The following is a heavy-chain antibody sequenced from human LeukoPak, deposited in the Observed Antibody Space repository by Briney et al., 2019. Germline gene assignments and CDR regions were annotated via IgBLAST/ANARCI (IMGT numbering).Heavy chain of an antibody. CDR1: GFTFSDYY. J-gene: IGHJ4*02. CDR3: AKDIVGGGDDY. V-gene: IGHV3-11*04. CDR2: ISSSGSTI. D-gene: IGHD2-21*02. Sequence: GGSLRLSCAASGFTFSDYYMSWIRQAPGKGLEWVSYISSSGSTIYYADSVKGRFTISRDNAKNSIYLQMNSLRVEDTAVYYCAKDIVGGGDDYWGQGTLVIVSS.